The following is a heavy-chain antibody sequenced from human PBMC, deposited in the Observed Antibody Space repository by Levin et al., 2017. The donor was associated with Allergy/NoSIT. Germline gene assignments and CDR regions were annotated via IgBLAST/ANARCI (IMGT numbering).Heavy chain of an antibody. J-gene: IGHJ3*02. CDR2: IIPIFGTA. CDR1: GGTFSSYA. CDR3: ARDLSSYDCSGGSCYSNAFDI. V-gene: IGHV1-69*13. D-gene: IGHD2-15*01. Sequence: SVKVSCKASGGTFSSYAISWVRQAPGQGLEWMGGIIPIFGTANYAQKFQGRVTITADESTSTAYMELSSLRSEDTAVYYCARDLSSYDCSGGSCYSNAFDIWGQGTMVTVSS.